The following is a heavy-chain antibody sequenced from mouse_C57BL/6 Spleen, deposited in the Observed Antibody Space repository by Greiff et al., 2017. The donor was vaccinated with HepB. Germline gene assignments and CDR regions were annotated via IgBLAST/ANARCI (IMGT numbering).Heavy chain of an antibody. CDR3: TLYYGSSYGFAY. CDR1: GFTIKDDY. D-gene: IGHD1-1*01. Sequence: VQLQQSGAELVRPGASVKLSCTASGFTIKDDYMHWVKQRPEQGLEWIGWIDPENGDTEYASKFQGKATITADTSSNTAYLQLSSLTSEDTAVYYGTLYYGSSYGFAYWGQGTLVTVSA. V-gene: IGHV14-4*01. J-gene: IGHJ3*01. CDR2: IDPENGDT.